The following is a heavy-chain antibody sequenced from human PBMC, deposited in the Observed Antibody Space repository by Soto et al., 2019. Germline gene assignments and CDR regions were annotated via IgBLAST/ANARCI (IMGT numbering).Heavy chain of an antibody. D-gene: IGHD2-15*01. Sequence: TSETLSLTCTGSGASITTYYWSWIRQPPGKGLEWIGYISYSGSTDYNPSLKSRVTISFDASKNQISLQVRSATAADAAVYYCARDLKEYCSDGKCNWFDPWGQGTLVT. V-gene: IGHV4-59*01. CDR1: GASITTYY. J-gene: IGHJ5*02. CDR2: ISYSGST. CDR3: ARDLKEYCSDGKCNWFDP.